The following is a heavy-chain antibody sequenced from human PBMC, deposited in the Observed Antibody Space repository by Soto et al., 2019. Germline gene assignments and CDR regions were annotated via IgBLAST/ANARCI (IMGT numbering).Heavy chain of an antibody. CDR2: IIDSGAST. CDR3: AKGRSYYYYYGVDV. CDR1: GFTFRSCA. Sequence: GGSLRLSCAASGFTFRSCAMGWVRQAPGKGLEWVSDIIDSGASTYYADSVKGRFTISRDNSKSTLYLQMNGLRAEDTALYYCAKGRSYYYYYGVDVWGQGTTVTSP. J-gene: IGHJ6*02. V-gene: IGHV3-23*01.